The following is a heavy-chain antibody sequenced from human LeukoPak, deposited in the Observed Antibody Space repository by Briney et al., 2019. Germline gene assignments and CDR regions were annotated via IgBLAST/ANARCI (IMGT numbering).Heavy chain of an antibody. D-gene: IGHD2/OR15-2a*01. Sequence: GGSLRLSCAASGFTFTHYAMHWVRQAPGKGLEWVTVISHDGSNKYNADSVKGRFTISRDNSKNTLYLQMNSLTPEDTAVYYYARGRSLEYCIDSNCYAHAGVWGQGTLVTVSS. V-gene: IGHV3-30*04. CDR2: ISHDGSNK. J-gene: IGHJ4*02. CDR1: GFTFTHYA. CDR3: ARGRSLEYCIDSNCYAHAGV.